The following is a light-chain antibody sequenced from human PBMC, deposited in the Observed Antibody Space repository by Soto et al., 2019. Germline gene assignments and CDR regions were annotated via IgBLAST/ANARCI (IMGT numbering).Light chain of an antibody. CDR3: QQYNSYPWT. J-gene: IGKJ1*01. CDR2: DAS. V-gene: IGKV1-5*01. Sequence: IHLSQSPSALSASVVYRVMITCRASQSISDYLAWYQQKPGKAPKLLIYDASSLESGVPSRFSGSGSGTEFTLTISSLQPDDFATYYCQQYNSYPWTFGQGTKVDIK. CDR1: QSISDY.